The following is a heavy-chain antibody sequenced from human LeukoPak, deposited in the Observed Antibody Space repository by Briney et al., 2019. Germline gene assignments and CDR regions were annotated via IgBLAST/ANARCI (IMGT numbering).Heavy chain of an antibody. D-gene: IGHD6-13*01. Sequence: GGSLRLSCAASGFTFSSYSMNWVRQAPGKGLEWASSISSSSSYIYYADSVKGRFTISRDNAKNSLYLQMNSLRAEDTAVYYCARDIAAAGDYWGQGTLVTVSS. J-gene: IGHJ4*02. V-gene: IGHV3-21*01. CDR1: GFTFSSYS. CDR3: ARDIAAAGDY. CDR2: ISSSSSYI.